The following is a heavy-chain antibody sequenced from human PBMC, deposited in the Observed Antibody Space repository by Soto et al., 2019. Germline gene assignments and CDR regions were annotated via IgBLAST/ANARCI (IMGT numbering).Heavy chain of an antibody. J-gene: IGHJ3*01. CDR2: FIPIFRTL. CDR1: GGIFGSHG. V-gene: IGHV1-69*01. D-gene: IGHD3-22*01. Sequence: QVQLIQSEAEVNKPGSSLRVSCTASGGIFGSHGFSWVRQAPGQRLEWVGGFIPIFRTLTYTEKFQARVRIAADESTNTVYLDLSSLTSEDTAVYYCVRDRRIYYSDPHDEFVASDYEVWGQGTMVSVSS. CDR3: VRDRRIYYSDPHDEFVASDYEV.